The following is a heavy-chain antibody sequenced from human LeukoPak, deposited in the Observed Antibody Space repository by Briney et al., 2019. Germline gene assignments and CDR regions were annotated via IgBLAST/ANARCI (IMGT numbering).Heavy chain of an antibody. CDR2: IWYDGSYT. CDR1: GFTFSSYG. V-gene: IGHV3-33*03. CDR3: AKPTSGDGSFLIDY. Sequence: PGGSLRLSCAASGFTFSSYGMHWVRQAPGKGLEWVAVIWYDGSYTYYVESVKGRFTISRDNSRNTLYLQMSSLRAEDTAVYYCAKPTSGDGSFLIDYWGQGTLVIVSS. D-gene: IGHD1-26*01. J-gene: IGHJ4*02.